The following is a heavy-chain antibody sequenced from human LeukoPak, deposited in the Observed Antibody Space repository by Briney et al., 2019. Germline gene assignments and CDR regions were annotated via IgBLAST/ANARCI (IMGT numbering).Heavy chain of an antibody. CDR3: ARGGYSYGLDY. J-gene: IGHJ4*02. D-gene: IGHD5-18*01. CDR1: GYTFTSYY. V-gene: IGHV1-46*01. Sequence: ASVKVSCKASGYTFTSYYMHWVRQAPGQGLEWMGIINPSGGNTSYAQKFQGRVTMTRDMSTSTVYMELSSLRSEDTAVYYCARGGYSYGLDYWGQGTLVTVSS. CDR2: INPSGGNT.